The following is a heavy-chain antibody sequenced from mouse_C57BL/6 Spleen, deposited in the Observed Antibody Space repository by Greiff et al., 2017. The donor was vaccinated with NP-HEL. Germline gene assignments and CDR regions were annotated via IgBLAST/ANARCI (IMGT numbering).Heavy chain of an antibody. CDR1: GYTFTDYN. D-gene: IGHD1-1*01. V-gene: IGHV1-18*01. CDR2: INPNNGGT. Sequence: EVQLQQSGPELVKPGASVKISCKASGYTFTDYNMDWVKQSHGKSLEWIGDINPNNGGTIYNQKFKGKATLTVDKSSSTVYMELRSLTSDDSVVYDSAILYCASSRHYFDYWGQGTTLTVSS. J-gene: IGHJ2*01. CDR3: AILYCASSRHYFDY.